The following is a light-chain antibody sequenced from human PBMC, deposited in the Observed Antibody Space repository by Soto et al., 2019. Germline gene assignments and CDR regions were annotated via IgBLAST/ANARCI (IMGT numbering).Light chain of an antibody. V-gene: IGKV1-5*03. Sequence: DIQMTQSPSTLSASVGDRVTITCRASQIITTSLAWYQQKPGKAPKLLIYKASSLEGGVPSRFSGSGSGTEFTLTISSLQPDDFATYCCQQYSSYPWTFGQGTKVEIK. J-gene: IGKJ1*01. CDR3: QQYSSYPWT. CDR1: QIITTS. CDR2: KAS.